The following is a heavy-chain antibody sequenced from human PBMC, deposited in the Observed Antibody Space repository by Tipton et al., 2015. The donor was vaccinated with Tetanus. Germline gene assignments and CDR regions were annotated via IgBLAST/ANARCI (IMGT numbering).Heavy chain of an antibody. V-gene: IGHV4-39*01. D-gene: IGHD5-12*01. CDR3: ARPGVGGYTGYYFDV. J-gene: IGHJ6*03. Sequence: TLSLTCTVSGGSISGSSYYWGWIRQPPGKGLEWIGSIYYSGSSYYNPTLKSRVTISVDTSKNQFSLKLDSVTAADAAVYYCARPGVGGYTGYYFDVWGQGTTVTVSS. CDR1: GGSISGSSYY. CDR2: IYYSGSS.